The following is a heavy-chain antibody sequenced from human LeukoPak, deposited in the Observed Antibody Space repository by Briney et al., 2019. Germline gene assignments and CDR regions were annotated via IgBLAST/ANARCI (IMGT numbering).Heavy chain of an antibody. CDR3: ARDLSGFDY. J-gene: IGHJ4*02. Sequence: GGSLRLSCAASGFTFSSYAMHWVRQAPGKGLEYVSAISSNGGSTYYANSVKGRFTISRDNSKNTLYLQMGSLRAEDMAVYYCARDLSGFDYWGQGTLVTVSS. CDR2: ISSNGGST. V-gene: IGHV3-64*01. CDR1: GFTFSSYA.